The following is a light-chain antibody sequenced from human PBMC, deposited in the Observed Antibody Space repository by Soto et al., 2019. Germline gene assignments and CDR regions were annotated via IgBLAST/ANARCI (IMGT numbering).Light chain of an antibody. CDR1: NIGSKS. V-gene: IGLV3-21*04. Sequence: SYELTQPPSVSVAPGKTARITCGGNNIGSKSVHGYQQKPAQAPVRVIYYDSDRPSGIPERFSGSNSGNTATLTISRVEAGDEADYYCQVWDSSSDHYVFGTGTKLTVL. CDR2: YDS. J-gene: IGLJ1*01. CDR3: QVWDSSSDHYV.